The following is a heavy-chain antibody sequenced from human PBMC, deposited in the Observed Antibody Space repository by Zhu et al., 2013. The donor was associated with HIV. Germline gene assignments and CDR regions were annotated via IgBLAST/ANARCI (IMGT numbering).Heavy chain of an antibody. Sequence: QVQLVQSGAEMKTPGASVKVSCKTSGYNFRSYYIHWVRQAPGKGLESMGWISPNNGVTKYVPHFKDRVTITADTSLDTAYLELTSLRSDDTAVYFCATGYPIRFLANFWGQGTLVTASS. CDR2: ISPNNGVT. D-gene: IGHD3-3*01. V-gene: IGHV1-2*02. CDR3: ATGYPIRFLANF. CDR1: GYNFRSYY. J-gene: IGHJ4*02.